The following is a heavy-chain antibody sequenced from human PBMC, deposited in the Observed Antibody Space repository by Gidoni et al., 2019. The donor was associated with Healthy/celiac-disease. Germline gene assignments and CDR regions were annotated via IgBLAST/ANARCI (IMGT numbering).Heavy chain of an antibody. CDR1: RLPFSSYA. Sequence: EVQLLASGGGLVQPGGSLRLSCPASRLPFSSYAMSWVRQAPGKGLEWVSAISGSGGSTYYADSVKGRFTISRDNSKNTLYLQMNSLRAEDTAVYYCAKDQEYSSSAYYWGQGTLVTVSS. D-gene: IGHD6-6*01. V-gene: IGHV3-23*01. CDR2: ISGSGGST. J-gene: IGHJ4*02. CDR3: AKDQEYSSSAYY.